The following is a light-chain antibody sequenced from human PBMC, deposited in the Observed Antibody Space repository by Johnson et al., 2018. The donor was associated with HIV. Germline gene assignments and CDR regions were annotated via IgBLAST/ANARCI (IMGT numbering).Light chain of an antibody. V-gene: IGLV1-51*01. Sequence: QSVLTQPPSVSAAPGQKVTISCSGSSSNIGNNYVSWYQQLPGTAPKLLIYDNNKRPSGIPDRFSGSKSGTSATLGITGLKTGDEADYYCGTWDSSLSAGVFGTATKITVL. CDR2: DNN. J-gene: IGLJ1*01. CDR1: SSNIGNNY. CDR3: GTWDSSLSAGV.